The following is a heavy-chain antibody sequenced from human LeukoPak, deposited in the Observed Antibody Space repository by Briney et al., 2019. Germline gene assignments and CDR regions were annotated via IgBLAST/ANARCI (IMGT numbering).Heavy chain of an antibody. CDR3: XXXXXXXXXXXXLSSGSLGFDY. CDR1: GGSISSSSYY. CDR2: IYYSGST. V-gene: IGHV4-39*01. D-gene: IGHD3-10*01. J-gene: IGHJ4*02. Sequence: SETLSLTCTVSGGSISSSSYYWGWIRQPPGKGLEWIGSIYYSGSTYYNPSLKSRVTISVDTSKNQFSLKLSSVTAADTAVYXXXXXXXXXXXXXXLSSGSLGFDYWGQGTLVTVSS.